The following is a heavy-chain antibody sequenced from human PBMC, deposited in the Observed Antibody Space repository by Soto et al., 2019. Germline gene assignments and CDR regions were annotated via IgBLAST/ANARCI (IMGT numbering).Heavy chain of an antibody. CDR3: ARGYSSSWPLDY. CDR1: GFTFSSYD. Sequence: VQLVESGGGLVQPGGSLRLSCAASGFTFSSYDMHWVRQATGKGLEWVSAIGTAGDTYYPGSVKGRFTISRENAKNSLYLQMNSLRAGDTAVYYCARGYSSSWPLDYWGQGTLVTVSS. CDR2: IGTAGDT. V-gene: IGHV3-13*01. J-gene: IGHJ4*02. D-gene: IGHD6-13*01.